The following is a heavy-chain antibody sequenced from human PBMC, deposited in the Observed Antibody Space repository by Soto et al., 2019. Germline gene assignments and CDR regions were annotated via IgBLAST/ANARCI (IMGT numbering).Heavy chain of an antibody. D-gene: IGHD2-8*01. J-gene: IGHJ5*02. Sequence: SETLSLTCAVYGGSFSGYYWSWIRQPPGKGLEWIGEINHSGSTNYNPSLKSRVTISVDTSKNQFSLKLSSVTAADTAVYYCARGLPTCTNFVCHAAPHSFDPWGPGTLVTLSS. CDR3: ARGLPTCTNFVCHAAPHSFDP. CDR1: GGSFSGYY. V-gene: IGHV4-34*01. CDR2: INHSGST.